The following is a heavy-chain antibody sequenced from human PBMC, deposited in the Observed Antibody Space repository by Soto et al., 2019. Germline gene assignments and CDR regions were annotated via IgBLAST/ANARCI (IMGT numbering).Heavy chain of an antibody. Sequence: GGSLRLSCVVSGFTVSSTNYMSWVRQAPGKGLEWVSVIYPGDTTFYADSVKGRFTVSRDNSNNTLYFQMNSLRAEDTAVYYCATLTKYDILTGFYPCWGQGTLVTVSS. D-gene: IGHD3-9*01. J-gene: IGHJ4*02. V-gene: IGHV3-53*01. CDR3: ATLTKYDILTGFYPC. CDR1: GFTVSSTNY. CDR2: IYPGDTT.